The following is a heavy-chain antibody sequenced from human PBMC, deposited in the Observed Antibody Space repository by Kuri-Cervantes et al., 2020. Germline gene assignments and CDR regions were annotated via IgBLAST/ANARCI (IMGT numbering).Heavy chain of an antibody. J-gene: IGHJ4*02. V-gene: IGHV4-30-2*05. D-gene: IGHD1-26*01. Sequence: LRLSCAVSGGSISSGGYSWSWIRQPPGEGLEWIGYIYHSGSTYYNPSLKSRVTISVDTSKNQFSLQLNSVTPEDTAVYYCARERIVGAIRYFDYWGQGTLVTVSS. CDR2: IYHSGST. CDR1: GGSISSGGYS. CDR3: ARERIVGAIRYFDY.